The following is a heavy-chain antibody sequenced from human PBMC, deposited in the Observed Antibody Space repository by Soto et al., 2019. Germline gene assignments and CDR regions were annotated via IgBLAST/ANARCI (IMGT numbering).Heavy chain of an antibody. J-gene: IGHJ4*02. CDR3: ARAEKNFWSGYYAIKRFDY. Sequence: SETLSLTCTVSGGSISSGGYYWSWIRQHPGKGLEWIGYIYYSGSTYYNPSLKSRVTISVDTSKNQFSLKLSSVTAADTAVYYCARAEKNFWSGYYAIKRFDYWGQGTLVTVSS. V-gene: IGHV4-31*03. CDR2: IYYSGST. D-gene: IGHD3-3*01. CDR1: GGSISSGGYY.